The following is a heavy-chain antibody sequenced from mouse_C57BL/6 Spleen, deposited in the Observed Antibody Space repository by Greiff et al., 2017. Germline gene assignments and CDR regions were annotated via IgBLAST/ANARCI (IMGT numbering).Heavy chain of an antibody. J-gene: IGHJ4*01. D-gene: IGHD2-1*01. CDR1: GYAFSSSW. V-gene: IGHV1-82*01. CDR3: ASSTSVDAMDY. CDR2: IYPGDGDT. Sequence: VQLQQSGPELVKPGASVKISCKASGYAFSSSWMNWVKQRPGKGLECIGRIYPGDGDTNYNGKFKSKATLTADKSSITAYMQLSCLTSEDSAVYFYASSTSVDAMDYWGQGTSVTVSS.